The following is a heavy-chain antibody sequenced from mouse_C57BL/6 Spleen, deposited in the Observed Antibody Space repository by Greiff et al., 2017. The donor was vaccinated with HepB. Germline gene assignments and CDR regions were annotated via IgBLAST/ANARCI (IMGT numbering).Heavy chain of an antibody. CDR2: ISNGGGST. CDR3: ARRDYYGPLDY. CDR1: GFTFSDYY. D-gene: IGHD1-2*01. J-gene: IGHJ2*01. Sequence: EVKVVDSGGGLVQPGGSLKLSCAASGFTFSDYYMYWVRQTPEKRLEWVAYISNGGGSTYYPDTVKGRFTISRDNAKNTLYLQMSRLKSEDTAMYYCARRDYYGPLDYWGQGTTLTVSS. V-gene: IGHV5-12*01.